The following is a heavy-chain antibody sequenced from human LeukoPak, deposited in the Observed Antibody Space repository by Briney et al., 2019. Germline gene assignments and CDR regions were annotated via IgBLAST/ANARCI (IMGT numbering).Heavy chain of an antibody. V-gene: IGHV1-18*01. Sequence: ASVKVSCKASGYTFTSYGFTWVRQAPGQGLEWMGWVSSYNGDTKYSQKFQGRVTMTTDTSTSTAYMELRSLRSDDTAVYYCARARTYYDTLTGYLLDYWGQGTLVTVSS. D-gene: IGHD3-9*01. J-gene: IGHJ4*02. CDR3: ARARTYYDTLTGYLLDY. CDR1: GYTFTSYG. CDR2: VSSYNGDT.